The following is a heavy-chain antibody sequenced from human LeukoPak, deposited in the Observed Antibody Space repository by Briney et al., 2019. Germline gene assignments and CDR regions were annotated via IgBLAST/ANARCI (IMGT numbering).Heavy chain of an antibody. J-gene: IGHJ4*02. Sequence: ASVKVSCKASGYTFTTYGISWVRQAPGQGLEWMGWIGAYNGNTNYAQKFQGRVTMTTDTSTSTAYMELRTLRSDDTAVYYCARDHYGSGDYWGQGTLVTVSS. CDR3: ARDHYGSGDY. CDR2: IGAYNGNT. D-gene: IGHD3-10*01. CDR1: GYTFTTYG. V-gene: IGHV1-18*01.